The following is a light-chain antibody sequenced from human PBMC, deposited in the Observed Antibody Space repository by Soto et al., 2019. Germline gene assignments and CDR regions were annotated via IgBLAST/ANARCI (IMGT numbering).Light chain of an antibody. Sequence: QSALTQPASVPGSPGQSITISCPGTSSDVGTYNYVSWYQHHPGKAPKLIIYEVSNRPSGVSNRFSGSKSGSTASLTISGLQAEDEADYHCTSYTRDTALVSGTRTKVTVL. CDR1: SSDVGTYNY. CDR3: TSYTRDTALV. J-gene: IGLJ1*01. CDR2: EVS. V-gene: IGLV2-14*01.